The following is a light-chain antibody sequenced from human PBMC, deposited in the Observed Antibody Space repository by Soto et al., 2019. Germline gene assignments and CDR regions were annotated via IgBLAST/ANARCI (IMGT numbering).Light chain of an antibody. CDR3: QQYNNWPIT. J-gene: IGKJ5*01. Sequence: EIVMTQSPATLSVSPGERATLSCRASQSVSSNLAWYQQKPGQAPRLLIYGASTRATGIPAGFSGSGSWTEFTLTISSLQSEDFAVYYCQQYNNWPITFGQGTRLEIK. V-gene: IGKV3-15*01. CDR2: GAS. CDR1: QSVSSN.